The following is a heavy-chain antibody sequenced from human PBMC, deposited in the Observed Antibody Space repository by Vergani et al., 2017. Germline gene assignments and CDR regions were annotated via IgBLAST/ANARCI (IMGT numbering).Heavy chain of an antibody. CDR3: ARAVAARPYYYYYYMDV. CDR1: GGSFSGYY. D-gene: IGHD6-6*01. J-gene: IGHJ6*03. Sequence: QVQLQQWGAGLLKPSETLSLTCAVYGGSFSGYYWSWIRQPPGKGLEWIGEINHSGSTNYNPSLKSRVTISVDTSKNQFSLKLISVTAADTAVYYCARAVAARPYYYYYYMDVWGKGTTVTVSS. CDR2: INHSGST. V-gene: IGHV4-34*01.